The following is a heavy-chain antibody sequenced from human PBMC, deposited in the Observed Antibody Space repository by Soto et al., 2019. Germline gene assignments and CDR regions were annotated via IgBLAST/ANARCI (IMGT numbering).Heavy chain of an antibody. CDR2: VWYDGINK. Sequence: QVQLVESGGGVVQPGRSLRLSCVASGFSFSSYVMQWVRQAPGKGLEWVGGVWYDGINKYYADSVKGRFTISRDNSKNTLYLQMNSLRAEDTAVYYCARDSTNWFDPWVQGTMVTVSS. V-gene: IGHV3-33*01. CDR3: ARDSTNWFDP. J-gene: IGHJ5*02. CDR1: GFSFSSYV. D-gene: IGHD4-4*01.